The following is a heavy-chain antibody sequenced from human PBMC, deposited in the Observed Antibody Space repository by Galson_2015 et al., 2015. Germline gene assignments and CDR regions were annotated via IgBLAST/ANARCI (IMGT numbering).Heavy chain of an antibody. J-gene: IGHJ3*02. CDR3: ARDVPKQGGSHAWYAFDI. V-gene: IGHV3-7*03. CDR2: IKQDGSDT. D-gene: IGHD1-26*01. CDR1: DFTVSPTY. Sequence: SLRLSCAASDFTVSPTYTSWVRQAPGKGPEWVATIKQDGSDTYYGDSMRGRFTISRDNAKNSVYLQMNSLHAEDTAVYYCARDVPKQGGSHAWYAFDIWGQGTMVTVSS.